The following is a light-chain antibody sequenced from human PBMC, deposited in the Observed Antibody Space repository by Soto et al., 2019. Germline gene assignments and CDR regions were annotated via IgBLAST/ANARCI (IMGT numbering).Light chain of an antibody. CDR2: DVS. J-gene: IGLJ1*01. CDR1: SSDVGGYNY. V-gene: IGLV2-14*01. CDR3: SSYTSSSTLYV. Sequence: QSALTQPASVSGSPGQSITISCTGTSSDVGGYNYVSWYQQRPGKAPKLMIYDVSNRPSGVSNRFSGSKSGNTASLTISGVRAEDEADYYCSSYTSSSTLYVFGTGTKLTVL.